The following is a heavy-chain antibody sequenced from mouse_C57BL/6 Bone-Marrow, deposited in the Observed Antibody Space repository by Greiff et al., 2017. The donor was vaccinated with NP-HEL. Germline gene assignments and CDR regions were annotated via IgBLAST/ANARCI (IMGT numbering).Heavy chain of an antibody. D-gene: IGHD1-1*01. CDR1: GFTFSSYG. J-gene: IGHJ2*01. CDR3: ARLAYYYGSRYFDY. CDR2: ISSGGSYT. V-gene: IGHV5-6*01. Sequence: EVQVVESGGDLVKPGGSLKLSCAASGFTFSSYGMSWVRQTPDKRLEWVATISSGGSYTYYPDSVKGRFTISRDNAKNTLYLQMSSLKSEDTAMYYCARLAYYYGSRYFDYWGQGTTLTVSS.